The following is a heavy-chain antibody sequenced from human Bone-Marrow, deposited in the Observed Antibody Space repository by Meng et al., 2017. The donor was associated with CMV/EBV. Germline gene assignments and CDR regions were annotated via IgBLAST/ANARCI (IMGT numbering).Heavy chain of an antibody. CDR3: ARDISEGTTTYYFDS. CDR1: RGSVSSYY. Sequence: SETLSLTCTVSRGSVSSYYWSWLRQTPGKGLEWIGYVYFTGGTNYKPSLNSRVTISIDTSKNQFSLRLNSVTAADTAPYYCARDISEGTTTYYFDSWGQGILVTVSS. J-gene: IGHJ4*02. CDR2: VYFTGGT. D-gene: IGHD4-17*01. V-gene: IGHV4-59*02.